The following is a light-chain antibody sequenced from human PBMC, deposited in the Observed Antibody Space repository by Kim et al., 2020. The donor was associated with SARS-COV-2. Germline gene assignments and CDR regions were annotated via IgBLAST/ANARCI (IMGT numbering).Light chain of an antibody. CDR1: SSNIGSHY. J-gene: IGLJ2*01. Sequence: QSVLTQTPSASGTPGQTVTISCSGSSSNIGSHYIYWYQQLPGTAPKLLIWSNSQWPSGVPDRFSGSKSGTSASLAISGLRSEDEADYYCATWDDSLSAVVFGGGTQLTVL. CDR2: SNS. CDR3: ATWDDSLSAVV. V-gene: IGLV1-47*02.